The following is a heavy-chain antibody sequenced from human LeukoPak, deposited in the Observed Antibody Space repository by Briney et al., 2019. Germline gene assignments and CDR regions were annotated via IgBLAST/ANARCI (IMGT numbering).Heavy chain of an antibody. CDR1: GFTVSSNS. CDR3: AKALEGLIVTFDY. D-gene: IGHD3-16*02. J-gene: IGHJ4*02. Sequence: GGSLRLSCTVSGFTVSSNSMSWVRQAPGKGLEWVSAISGSGGSTYYADSVKGRFTISRDNSKNTLYLQMNSLRAEDTAVYYCAKALEGLIVTFDYWGQGTLVTVSS. V-gene: IGHV3-23*01. CDR2: ISGSGGST.